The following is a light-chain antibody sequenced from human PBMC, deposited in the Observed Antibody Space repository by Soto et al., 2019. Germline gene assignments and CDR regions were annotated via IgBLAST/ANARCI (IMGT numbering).Light chain of an antibody. CDR2: DVS. J-gene: IGLJ3*02. Sequence: QSALTQPASVSGSPGQSITISCTRTSSDVGRYPYVSWYQQHPGNGPKLIIYDVSDCPSGVSNRFSGSKSDNTAALTISGLQAEDEADYYCSSYTSTDGWVFGGGTKLTVL. CDR3: SSYTSTDGWV. V-gene: IGLV2-14*01. CDR1: SSDVGRYPY.